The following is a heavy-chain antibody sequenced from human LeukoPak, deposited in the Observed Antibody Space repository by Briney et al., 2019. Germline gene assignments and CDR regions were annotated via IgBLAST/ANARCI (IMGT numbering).Heavy chain of an antibody. CDR3: AKRSLAYCGGDCSYHFDY. J-gene: IGHJ4*02. Sequence: PGGSLRLSCAASGFTFSSYAMSWVRQAPGKGLEWVSAISGSGGSTYYADSVKGRFTISRDNSKNTLYLQMNSLRAEDTAVYYCAKRSLAYCGGDCSYHFDYWGQGTLVTVSS. CDR2: ISGSGGST. CDR1: GFTFSSYA. V-gene: IGHV3-23*01. D-gene: IGHD2-21*02.